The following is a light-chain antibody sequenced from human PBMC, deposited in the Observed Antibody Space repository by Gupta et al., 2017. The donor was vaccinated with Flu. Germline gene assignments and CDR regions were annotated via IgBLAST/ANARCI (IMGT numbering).Light chain of an antibody. Sequence: QSALTQPASVSGSPGQSITISCTGTSSDVGGYNYVSWYQQHPGKAPKLMIYEVSNRPSGVSNRFSGSKSGNTASLTISWLQAEDEADYYCSSYTSSSTPLYVFGTGTKVTVL. V-gene: IGLV2-14*01. CDR2: EVS. CDR1: SSDVGGYNY. CDR3: SSYTSSSTPLYV. J-gene: IGLJ1*01.